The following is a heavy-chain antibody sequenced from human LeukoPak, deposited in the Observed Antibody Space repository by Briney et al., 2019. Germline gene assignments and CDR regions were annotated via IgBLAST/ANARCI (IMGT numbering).Heavy chain of an antibody. CDR2: IYSSGST. V-gene: IGHV4-59*01. J-gene: IGHJ4*02. D-gene: IGHD2-21*02. CDR1: GGSFSGYY. Sequence: SETLSLTCAVYGGSFSGYYWSWIRQPPGKGLEWIGYIYSSGSTNYNPSLKSRITISVDTSKNQFSLKLSSVTAADTAVYYCARFAYCGGHCWYYFDYWGQGSLVTVSS. CDR3: ARFAYCGGHCWYYFDY.